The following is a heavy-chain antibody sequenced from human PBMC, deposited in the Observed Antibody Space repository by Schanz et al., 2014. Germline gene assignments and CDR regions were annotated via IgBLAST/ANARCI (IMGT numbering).Heavy chain of an antibody. V-gene: IGHV3-23*04. CDR2: ISIRGGNT. CDR1: GFTFSTYA. CDR3: VKEGPVVSGSPRDY. J-gene: IGHJ4*02. D-gene: IGHD3-10*01. Sequence: LVESGGGVVQPGRSLRLSCAASGFTFSTYAMTWVRQAPGKGLEWVSSISIRGGNTYYTDSVKGRFTISRDNSKNTLDLQMSSLRADDTAVYYCVKEGPVVSGSPRDYWGQGALVTVSS.